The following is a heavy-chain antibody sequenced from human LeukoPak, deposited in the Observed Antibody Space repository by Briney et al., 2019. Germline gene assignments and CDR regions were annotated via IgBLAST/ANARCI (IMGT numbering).Heavy chain of an antibody. D-gene: IGHD6-19*01. CDR3: AKDLGSSGCFDY. CDR2: IRYDGTNK. CDR1: GFTFSSYG. V-gene: IGHV3-30*02. Sequence: GGSLRLSCAASGFTFSSYGMHWVRQAPGKGLEWVAFIRYDGTNKYYADSVKGRSTISRDTSKNTLYLQMNSLRTEDTAVYYCAKDLGSSGCFDYWGQGTLVTVSS. J-gene: IGHJ4*02.